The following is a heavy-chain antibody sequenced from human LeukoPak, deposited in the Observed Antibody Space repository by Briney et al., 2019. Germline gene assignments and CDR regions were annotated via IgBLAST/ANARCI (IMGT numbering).Heavy chain of an antibody. CDR3: ARDRWELPYYFDY. D-gene: IGHD1-26*01. CDR1: GYTFTGYY. V-gene: IGHV1-2*04. Sequence: GASVKVSCKASGYTFTGYYMHWVRQAPGQGLEWMGWINPNSGGTNYAQKFQGWVTMTRDTSISTAYMELSRLRSDDTAVYYCARDRWELPYYFDYWGQGTLVTVSS. CDR2: INPNSGGT. J-gene: IGHJ4*02.